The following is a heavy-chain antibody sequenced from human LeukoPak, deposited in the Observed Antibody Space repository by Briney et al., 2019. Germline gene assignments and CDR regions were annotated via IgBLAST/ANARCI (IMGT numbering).Heavy chain of an antibody. D-gene: IGHD6-13*01. CDR1: GGTFSSYA. J-gene: IGHJ6*02. CDR2: IIQMFGTA. V-gene: IGHV1-69*13. Sequence: HGASVKVSCKASGGTFSSYAISWVRQAPGQGLEWMGGIIQMFGTANFAQKFQGRVTITADESTSTAYMELSSLRSEDTAVYYCARGESSRWSSPVSTTHFYSTMDVWGQGTTVTVSS. CDR3: ARGESSRWSSPVSTTHFYSTMDV.